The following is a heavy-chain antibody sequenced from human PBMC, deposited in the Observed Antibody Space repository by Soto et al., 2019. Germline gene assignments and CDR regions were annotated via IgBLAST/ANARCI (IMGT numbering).Heavy chain of an antibody. CDR3: ARGFRVAATRWWFDP. Sequence: QVQLVQSGAEVRKPGASVKVSCKASGYTFTSYDISWVRQAPGQGLEWMGWISTYNGNTNYAQKLQGRVTMTTDTSTSTAYMELRSLRSDDTAVYYCARGFRVAATRWWFDPWGQGTLVTVSS. D-gene: IGHD2-15*01. CDR2: ISTYNGNT. J-gene: IGHJ5*02. CDR1: GYTFTSYD. V-gene: IGHV1-18*01.